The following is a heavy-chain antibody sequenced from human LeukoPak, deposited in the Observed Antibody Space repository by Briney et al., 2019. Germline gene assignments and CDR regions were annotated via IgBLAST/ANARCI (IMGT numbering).Heavy chain of an antibody. Sequence: PSETLSLTCTVSGGSISSGSYYWSWIRQPAGKGLEWIGRIYTSGSTNYNPSLKSRVTISVDTSKNQFSLKLSSVTAADTAVYYCARGPPNYYDSPTDAFDIWGQGTMVTVSS. CDR3: ARGPPNYYDSPTDAFDI. CDR1: GGSISSGSYY. J-gene: IGHJ3*02. V-gene: IGHV4-61*02. CDR2: IYTSGST. D-gene: IGHD3-22*01.